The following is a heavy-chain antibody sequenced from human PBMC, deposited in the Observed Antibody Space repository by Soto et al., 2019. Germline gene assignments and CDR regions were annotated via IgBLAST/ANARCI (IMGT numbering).Heavy chain of an antibody. J-gene: IGHJ4*02. Sequence: GGSLRLSCAASGFTFSSYAMSWVRQAPGKGLEWVSTISGSGGGTYYADSVKGRFTFSRDNSKNTLYLQMNSLRAEDTAVYYCAKFGMATTKRSPPYYIDYWGQGALVTVSS. V-gene: IGHV3-23*01. CDR1: GFTFSSYA. CDR3: AKFGMATTKRSPPYYIDY. D-gene: IGHD1-1*01. CDR2: ISGSGGGT.